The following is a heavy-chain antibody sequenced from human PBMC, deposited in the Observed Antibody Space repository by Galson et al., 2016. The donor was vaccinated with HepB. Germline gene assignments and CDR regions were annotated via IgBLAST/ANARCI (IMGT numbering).Heavy chain of an antibody. Sequence: SVKVSCKASGYTFTSYEMHWVRQAPGQRLEWMGWINAGNGNTKHSQKFQGRVTFTGDTSASTGYMELSSLRSEDTALYYYARARDTSGWSPGDFFFDYWGQGTLVTVSS. D-gene: IGHD6-19*01. CDR3: ARARDTSGWSPGDFFFDY. J-gene: IGHJ4*02. CDR1: GYTFTSYE. V-gene: IGHV1-3*01. CDR2: INAGNGNT.